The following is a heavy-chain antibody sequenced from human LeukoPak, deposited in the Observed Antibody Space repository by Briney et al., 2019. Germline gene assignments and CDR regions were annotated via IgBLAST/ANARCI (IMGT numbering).Heavy chain of an antibody. CDR3: ARDAPRPSDSSGYYYILPTRGSRGMDV. CDR1: GYSISSGYY. CDR2: IYHSGRT. J-gene: IGHJ6*03. V-gene: IGHV4-38-2*02. Sequence: SETLSLTCAVSGYSISSGYYWGWIRQPPGKGLEWIGSIYHSGRTFCNPSLKSRVTISVDTSKNQFSLKLSSVTAADTAVYYCARDAPRPSDSSGYYYILPTRGSRGMDVWGKGTTVTVSS. D-gene: IGHD3-22*01.